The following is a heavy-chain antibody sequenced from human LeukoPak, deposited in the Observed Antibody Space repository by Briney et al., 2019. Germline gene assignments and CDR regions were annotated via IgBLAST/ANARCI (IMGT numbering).Heavy chain of an antibody. CDR2: IYDSGST. CDR3: ATDSGGYRSKHDY. J-gene: IGHJ4*02. D-gene: IGHD3-22*01. CDR1: GGSISSGGKY. V-gene: IGHV4-31*03. Sequence: PSQTLSLTCTVSGGSISSGGKYWSWIRQHPGKGLEWIGYIYDSGSTYYNPSLKSRVTISGDTSKNQFSLQLSSVTAADTAVYYCATDSGGYRSKHDYWGQGTLVTVSS.